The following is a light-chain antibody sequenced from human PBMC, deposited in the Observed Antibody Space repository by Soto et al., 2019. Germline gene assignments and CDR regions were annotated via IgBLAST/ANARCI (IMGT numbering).Light chain of an antibody. Sequence: DIVMTQSPGTLSVSPGERVTLACRASQSISRNLAWYQQKPGQPPRLLIYAASTRATGVPARFIGGGSGTEFTLTISSLQSEDFALYYCQQFNTWPRDTFGQGTKVDIK. CDR1: QSISRN. CDR2: AAS. J-gene: IGKJ1*01. V-gene: IGKV3-15*01. CDR3: QQFNTWPRDT.